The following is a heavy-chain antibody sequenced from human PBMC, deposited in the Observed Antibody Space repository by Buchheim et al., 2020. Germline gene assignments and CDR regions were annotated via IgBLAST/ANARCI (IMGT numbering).Heavy chain of an antibody. V-gene: IGHV3-33*01. CDR2: IWYDGSNK. J-gene: IGHJ4*02. D-gene: IGHD2-15*01. CDR1: GFTFSSYG. CDR3: ARPWGCSGGSCSPG. Sequence: QVQLVESGGGVVQPGRSLRLSCAASGFTFSSYGMHWVRQAPGKGLEWVAVIWYDGSNKYYADSVKGRFTISRDNSKNQLYLQMNSLRAEDTAVYYCARPWGCSGGSCSPGWGQGTL.